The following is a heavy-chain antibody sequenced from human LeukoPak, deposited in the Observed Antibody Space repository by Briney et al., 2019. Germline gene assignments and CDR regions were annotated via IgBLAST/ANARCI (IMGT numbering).Heavy chain of an antibody. Sequence: SETLSLTCTVSGGSISSRDYYWTWIRQPPGKGLEWIGYIYYSGSTYYNTSLKSRVTISVDTSKNQFSLKLSSVTAADTAVYYCARAHRPLVGATTDWGQGTLVTVSS. CDR3: ARAHRPLVGATTD. V-gene: IGHV4-30-4*02. D-gene: IGHD1-26*01. CDR1: GGSISSRDYY. J-gene: IGHJ4*02. CDR2: IYYSGST.